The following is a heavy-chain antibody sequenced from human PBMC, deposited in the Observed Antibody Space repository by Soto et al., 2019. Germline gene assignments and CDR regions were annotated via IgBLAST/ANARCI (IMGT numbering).Heavy chain of an antibody. Sequence: QVQLVQSGAEVKKPGSSVKVSCRAPGGTFNSHTISWVRQAPGQGLEWMGGIMPMFGVTNYARKFQGRLTMTANESTTTSYMEVSGLTSEYTAAYCCAGEGVTSSMSLPWMGYHYYGLDVWGQRTTVIVSS. J-gene: IGHJ6*02. CDR1: GGTFNSHT. CDR2: IMPMFGVT. D-gene: IGHD2-2*01. CDR3: AGEGVTSSMSLPWMGYHYYGLDV. V-gene: IGHV1-69*12.